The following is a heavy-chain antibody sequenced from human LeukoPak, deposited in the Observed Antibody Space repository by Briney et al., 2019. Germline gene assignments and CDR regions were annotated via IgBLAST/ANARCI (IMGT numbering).Heavy chain of an antibody. V-gene: IGHV3-23*01. CDR2: ISGSGGST. D-gene: IGHD4-23*01. CDR3: AKDPRLATVVTPGY. J-gene: IGHJ4*02. Sequence: GGSLRLSCAASGFTFSSYAMSWVRQAPGKGLEWVSAISGSGGSTYYADSVKGRFTISRDNSKNTLYLQMNSLRAEDTAVYYCAKDPRLATVVTPGYWGQGTLVTVSS. CDR1: GFTFSSYA.